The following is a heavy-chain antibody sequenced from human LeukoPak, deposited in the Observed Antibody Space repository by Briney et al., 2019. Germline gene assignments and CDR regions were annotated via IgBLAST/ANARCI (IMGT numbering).Heavy chain of an antibody. J-gene: IGHJ4*02. CDR1: GGTFSSYA. D-gene: IGHD2-15*01. CDR3: AGADLSSGGSGRGVYYFDY. Sequence: GASVKVSFKASGGTFSSYAISWVRQAPGQGLEWMGRIIPILGIANYAQKFQGRVTITADKSTSTAYMELSSLRSEDTAVYYCAGADLSSGGSGRGVYYFDYWGQGTLVTVSS. V-gene: IGHV1-69*04. CDR2: IIPILGIA.